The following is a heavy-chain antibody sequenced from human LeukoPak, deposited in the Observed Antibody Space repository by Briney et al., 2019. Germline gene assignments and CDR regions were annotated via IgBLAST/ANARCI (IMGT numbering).Heavy chain of an antibody. CDR2: IYHSGST. J-gene: IGHJ4*02. Sequence: SETLSLTCAVSGYSISSGYYCDWIRQPPGKGLEWIGTIYHSGSTYYNPSLKSRFTISVDTSKNQFSLKLSSVTAADTAVYYCARGSRSGYYYVEDYSDYWGQGTLVTVSS. CDR1: GYSISSGYY. CDR3: ARGSRSGYYYVEDYSDY. V-gene: IGHV4-38-2*01. D-gene: IGHD3-22*01.